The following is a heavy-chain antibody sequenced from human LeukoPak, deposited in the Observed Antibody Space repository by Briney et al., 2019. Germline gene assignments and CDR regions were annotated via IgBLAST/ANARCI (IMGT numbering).Heavy chain of an antibody. CDR1: GFTFSSYA. Sequence: LGGSLRLSCAASGFTFSSYAMSWVRQAPGKGLEWVSGIVSSGSGTYSAVSVRGRFTISRDNSKNTLYLQMNSLRGEDTAVYYCAKTQDSYGYRSGPNWFDPWGQGTLVTVSS. CDR3: AKTQDSYGYRSGPNWFDP. J-gene: IGHJ5*02. V-gene: IGHV3-23*01. CDR2: IVSSGSGT. D-gene: IGHD5-18*01.